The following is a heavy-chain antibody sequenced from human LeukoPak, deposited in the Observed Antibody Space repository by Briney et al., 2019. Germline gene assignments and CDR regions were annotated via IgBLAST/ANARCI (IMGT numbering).Heavy chain of an antibody. CDR1: GYTFTSNH. V-gene: IGHV1-46*01. Sequence: ASVRVSCKASGYTFTSNHMHWVRQAPGQGLEWMAIINPRGGSTRYAQKFQGRVTMTRDTSTSTVYMEVSSLTSEDTAVYYCARDGGDYDIDYWGQGTLVTVSS. CDR2: INPRGGST. CDR3: ARDGGDYDIDY. J-gene: IGHJ4*02. D-gene: IGHD3-9*01.